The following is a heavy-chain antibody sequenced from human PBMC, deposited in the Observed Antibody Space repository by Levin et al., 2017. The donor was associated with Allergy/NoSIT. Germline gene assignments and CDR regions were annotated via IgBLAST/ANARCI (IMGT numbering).Heavy chain of an antibody. CDR2: INTNSGGT. J-gene: IGHJ4*02. Sequence: GASVKVSCKASGYTFTDYYIQWVRQAPGQGLEWMGWINTNSGGTTYAQKFQGRVTMTRDTSVSTGYMELSRLRSDDTAVYYCARRYCSGGSCYRDYWGQGTLVTVSS. CDR1: GYTFTDYY. CDR3: ARRYCSGGSCYRDY. D-gene: IGHD2-15*01. V-gene: IGHV1-2*02.